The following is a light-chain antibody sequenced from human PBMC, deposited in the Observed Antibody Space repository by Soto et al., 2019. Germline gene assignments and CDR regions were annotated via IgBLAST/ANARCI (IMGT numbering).Light chain of an antibody. J-gene: IGKJ5*01. CDR2: GAS. V-gene: IGKV3-15*01. CDR3: QQYNRWTIT. Sequence: EIVVTQSPATLSVSPGERATLSCRASQSVSSNLAWYQQKPGQAPRLLIYGASTRATGIPARFSGSGSGTEFTLTISSLQSEDFAVYYCQQYNRWTITFGQGTRLEMK. CDR1: QSVSSN.